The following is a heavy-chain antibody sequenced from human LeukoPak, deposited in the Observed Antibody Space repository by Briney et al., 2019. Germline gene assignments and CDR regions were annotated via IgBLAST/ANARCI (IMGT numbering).Heavy chain of an antibody. CDR1: GFTFSSYE. J-gene: IGHJ5*02. CDR3: ARGRITMIVVAIPGWFDP. V-gene: IGHV3-48*03. D-gene: IGHD3-22*01. Sequence: PGGSLRLSCAASGFTFSSYEMNWVRQAPGKGLEWVSYISSSGSTIYYADSVKGRFTISRDNAKNSLYLQMNSLRAEDTAVYYCARGRITMIVVAIPGWFDPWGQGTLVTVSS. CDR2: ISSSGSTI.